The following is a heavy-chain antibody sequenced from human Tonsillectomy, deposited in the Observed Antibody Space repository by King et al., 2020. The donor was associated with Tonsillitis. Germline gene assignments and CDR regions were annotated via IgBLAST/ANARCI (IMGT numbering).Heavy chain of an antibody. Sequence: DVQLVESGGGVVRPGGSLRLSCAASGFTFDDYGMSWVRQVPGKGLEWVSAINWNGGSTGYADSVKGRFTISRDNAKNSLYLQMNSLRAEDTALYHCARGKDSSVWLDAFDIWGQGTMVTVSS. V-gene: IGHV3-20*01. CDR1: GFTFDDYG. CDR2: INWNGGST. D-gene: IGHD6-19*01. CDR3: ARGKDSSVWLDAFDI. J-gene: IGHJ3*02.